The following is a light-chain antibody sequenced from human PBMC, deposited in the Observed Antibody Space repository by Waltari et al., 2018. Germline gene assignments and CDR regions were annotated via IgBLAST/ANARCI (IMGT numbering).Light chain of an antibody. CDR1: SSNIGAGHD. J-gene: IGLJ3*02. CDR2: GNN. Sequence: QSILTQPTSVSGAPGQRVTISCPGSSSNIGAGHDVHWYQAFPGTAPKLPLYGNNKRPSGVPDRFSGSKSGSSASLAINGLQAEDEADYYCQSFDSNVRGGVVFGGGTKVTVL. CDR3: QSFDSNVRGGVV. V-gene: IGLV1-40*01.